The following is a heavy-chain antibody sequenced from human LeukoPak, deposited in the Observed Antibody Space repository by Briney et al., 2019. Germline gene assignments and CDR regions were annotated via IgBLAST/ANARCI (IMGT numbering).Heavy chain of an antibody. CDR3: ASQYDFWIFNP. CDR1: GASITSYY. V-gene: IGHV4-59*08. D-gene: IGHD3-3*01. CDR2: IHNSGNT. J-gene: IGHJ5*02. Sequence: SETLSLTCSVSGASITSYYWSWIRQPPGKGLEWIGYIHNSGNTNYNPSLKRRVTISVDTPKKELSLKLTSVTAADTAVYYCASQYDFWIFNPWGQGTLVTVSS.